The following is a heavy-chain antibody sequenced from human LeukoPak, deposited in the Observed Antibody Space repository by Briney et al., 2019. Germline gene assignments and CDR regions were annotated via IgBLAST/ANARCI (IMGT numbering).Heavy chain of an antibody. CDR1: GGTFSSYA. V-gene: IGHV1-69*13. D-gene: IGHD3-16*02. J-gene: IGHJ4*02. CDR3: ARDGLLGGVWGSYRFDY. Sequence: SVKVSCKASGGTFSSYAISWVRQAPGQGLEWMGGIIPIFGTANYAQKFQGRVTITADESTSTAYMKLSSLRSEDTAVYYCARDGLLGGVWGSYRFDYWGQGTLVTVSS. CDR2: IIPIFGTA.